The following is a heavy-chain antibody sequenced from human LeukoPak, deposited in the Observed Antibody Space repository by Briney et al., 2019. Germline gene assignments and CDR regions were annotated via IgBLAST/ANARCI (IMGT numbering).Heavy chain of an antibody. D-gene: IGHD3-10*01. J-gene: IGHJ4*02. CDR3: TSDAYGSGRPNDY. CDR1: GFTFRGSA. V-gene: IGHV3-73*01. Sequence: GGSLRLSCAASGFTFRGSAMHWVRQASGKGLEWVGRIRSKANSYATAYAASVKGRFTISRDDSKNTAYLQMNSLKTEDTAVYYCTSDAYGSGRPNDYWGQGTLVTVYS. CDR2: IRSKANSYAT.